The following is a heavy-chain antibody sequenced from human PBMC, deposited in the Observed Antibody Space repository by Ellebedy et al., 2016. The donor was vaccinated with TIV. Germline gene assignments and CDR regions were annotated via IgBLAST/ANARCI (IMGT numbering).Heavy chain of an antibody. CDR3: AEGLWFGERGC. D-gene: IGHD3-10*01. J-gene: IGHJ4*02. CDR2: VRYDGSKT. Sequence: GESLKISCEASGFTFSSYGLHWVRQAPGKGLEWVAFVRYDGSKTYYADSVKGRFTISRDNSKNMLYLQMNSLRDEDTAVYYCAEGLWFGERGCWGQGTLVTVSS. V-gene: IGHV3-30*02. CDR1: GFTFSSYG.